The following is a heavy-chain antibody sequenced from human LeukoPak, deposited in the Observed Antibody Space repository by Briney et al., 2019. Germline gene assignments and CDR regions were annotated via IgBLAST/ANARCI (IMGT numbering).Heavy chain of an antibody. CDR3: ARQKRRTYYDDGSGSGRTHAFDI. D-gene: IGHD3-22*01. J-gene: IGHJ3*02. Sequence: SETLSLTCSVSGVSICSYYWGWIRQPPGKGLEWIGYIYYSGSTNYNPSLKRPVTISVDTSKNQFSLKPSSMTAADTAVYHCARQKRRTYYDDGSGSGRTHAFDIWGQGKTVTVSS. CDR2: IYYSGST. V-gene: IGHV4-59*12. CDR1: GVSICSYY.